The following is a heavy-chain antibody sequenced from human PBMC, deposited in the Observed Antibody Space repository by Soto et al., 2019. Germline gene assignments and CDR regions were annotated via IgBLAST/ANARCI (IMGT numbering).Heavy chain of an antibody. CDR2: ISSSSSTI. D-gene: IGHD3-22*01. CDR1: GFTFSTYS. V-gene: IGHV3-48*01. J-gene: IGHJ4*02. Sequence: PGGSLRLSCAASGFTFSTYSMNWVRQAPGKGLEWVSYISSSSSTIFYTDSVKGRFTVSRGNSKNTLYLQMNSLRTEDTAVYYCARMSSRYYLDLDYWGQGPLVTVSS. CDR3: ARMSSRYYLDLDY.